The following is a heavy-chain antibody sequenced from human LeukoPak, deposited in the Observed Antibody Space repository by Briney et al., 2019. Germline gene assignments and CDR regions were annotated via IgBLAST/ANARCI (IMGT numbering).Heavy chain of an antibody. Sequence: GGSLRLSCSASGFTFSRYAMHWVRQAPGKGLEYVSAISSNGGSTYYVDSVKGRFTISRDNSKTTLYLQMSSLRAEDTAVYYCVKDGGYHSSGSSYYFDYWGQGTLVTVSS. V-gene: IGHV3-64D*06. J-gene: IGHJ4*02. CDR2: ISSNGGST. CDR3: VKDGGYHSSGSSYYFDY. CDR1: GFTFSRYA. D-gene: IGHD3-10*01.